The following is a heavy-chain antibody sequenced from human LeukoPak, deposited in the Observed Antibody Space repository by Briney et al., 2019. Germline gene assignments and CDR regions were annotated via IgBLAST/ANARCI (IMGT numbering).Heavy chain of an antibody. CDR2: ISSSSSYI. V-gene: IGHV3-21*01. CDR3: ASERGIPSYYYYYMDV. D-gene: IGHD2-21*01. CDR1: GFTFSSYS. Sequence: GGSLRLSCAASGFTFSSYSMNWVRQAPGKGLEWVSSISSSSSYIYYADSVKGRFTISRDNAKNSLYLQMNSLRAEDTAVYYCASERGIPSYYYYYMDVWGKGTTVTVSS. J-gene: IGHJ6*03.